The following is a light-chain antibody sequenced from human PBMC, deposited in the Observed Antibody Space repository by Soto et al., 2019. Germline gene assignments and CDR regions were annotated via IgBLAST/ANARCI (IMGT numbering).Light chain of an antibody. CDR3: LQESDYPRT. CDR2: AAS. CDR1: QDIRNE. J-gene: IGKJ1*01. V-gene: IGKV1-6*01. Sequence: AIQMTQSPSSLSASVGDRVTITCRASQDIRNELGWYQQKPGKAPKFLIYAASSLHTGVPSRFSGSGSGTDFTITISSLQTEDFATYFCLQESDYPRTFGQGTKVEIK.